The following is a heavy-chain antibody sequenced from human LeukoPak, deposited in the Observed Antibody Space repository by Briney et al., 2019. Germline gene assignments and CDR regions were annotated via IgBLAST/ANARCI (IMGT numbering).Heavy chain of an antibody. D-gene: IGHD3/OR15-3a*01. J-gene: IGHJ4*02. CDR2: IRYDGSNK. CDR1: GFTFSSYG. V-gene: IGHV3-30*02. Sequence: GKSLRLSCAASGFTFSSYGMHWVRQAPGKGLEWVAFIRYDGSNKYYADSVKGRFTISRDNSKNTLYLQMNSLRAEDTAVYYCAKDWQRTFDYWGQGTLVTVSS. CDR3: AKDWQRTFDY.